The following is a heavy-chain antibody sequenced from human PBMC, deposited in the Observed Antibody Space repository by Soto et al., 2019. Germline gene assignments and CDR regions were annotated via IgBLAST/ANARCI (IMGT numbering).Heavy chain of an antibody. Sequence: QVQLVQSGAEVKRPGSSVKVSCKSSGGSFNSIHFNWVRQAPGQGLEWMGRIIPMLDRTQYAQMFQGRVTITADKSTSTAYMEMSGLESVDTAVYYCARGTVTLFGVVTPPDYWGQGTLVTVSS. J-gene: IGHJ4*02. CDR1: GGSFNSIH. D-gene: IGHD3-3*01. CDR2: IIPMLDRT. V-gene: IGHV1-69*08. CDR3: ARGTVTLFGVVTPPDY.